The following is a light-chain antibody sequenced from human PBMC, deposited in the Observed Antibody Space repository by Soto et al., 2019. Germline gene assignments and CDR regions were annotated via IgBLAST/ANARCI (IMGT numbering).Light chain of an antibody. CDR3: QHYNSYSAA. V-gene: IGKV1-5*03. CDR2: KAS. J-gene: IGKJ1*01. Sequence: DIQMTQSPSTLSGSVGDRVTITCRASQTISSWLAWYQQKPGKAPKLLIYKASTLKSGVPSRFSGSGSGTEFTRTISSLQPDDFATYYCQHYNSYSAAFGQGPKVEL. CDR1: QTISSW.